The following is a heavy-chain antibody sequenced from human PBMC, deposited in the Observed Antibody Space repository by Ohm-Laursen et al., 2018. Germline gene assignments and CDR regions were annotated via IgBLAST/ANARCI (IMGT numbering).Heavy chain of an antibody. D-gene: IGHD6-6*01. J-gene: IGHJ4*02. CDR3: VRDRRGGSIELQA. CDR1: GFTFSTYW. V-gene: IGHV3-7*01. Sequence: GSLRLSCTASGFTFSTYWMNWFRQAPGKGLESVASINQDGSEKYFVDSVRGRFTISRDNAKNSLYLQMNSLRAEDTAVYYCVRDRRGGSIELQAGGQGALVTVSS. CDR2: INQDGSEK.